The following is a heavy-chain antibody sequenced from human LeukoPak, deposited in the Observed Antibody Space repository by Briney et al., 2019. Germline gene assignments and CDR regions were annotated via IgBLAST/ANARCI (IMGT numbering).Heavy chain of an antibody. D-gene: IGHD2-2*01. CDR2: ISSDGGRT. CDR3: ARGHYCGSTSCYAFDY. J-gene: IGHJ4*02. Sequence: GGSLTLSCAASGFTFSTYDMHWVRQAPGKGMEYVSSISSDGGRTKYAKSVKGRFTISRDISKNTLYLQMGSLRAEDMAVYYCARGHYCGSTSCYAFDYWGQGTLVTVSS. CDR1: GFTFSTYD. V-gene: IGHV3-64*01.